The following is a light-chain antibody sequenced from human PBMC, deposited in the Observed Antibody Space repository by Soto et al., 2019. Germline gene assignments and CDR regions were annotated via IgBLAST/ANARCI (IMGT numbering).Light chain of an antibody. Sequence: QPALTQPASVSGSPGQSITISCTGTSSDVGGYHYVSWYQQHPGKAPKLMIYEVSNRPSGVSNRFSGSKSGNTASLTISGLQAEDEADYYCSSYTSSSTRVVFGGGTKLTVL. CDR3: SSYTSSSTRVV. CDR2: EVS. J-gene: IGLJ2*01. CDR1: SSDVGGYHY. V-gene: IGLV2-14*01.